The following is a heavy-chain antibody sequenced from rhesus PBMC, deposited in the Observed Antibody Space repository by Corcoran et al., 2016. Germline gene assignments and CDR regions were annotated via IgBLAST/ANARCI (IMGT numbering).Heavy chain of an antibody. J-gene: IGHJ4*01. V-gene: IGHV4S11*01. CDR2: IDRSGRT. CDR1: GGSISSSY. CDR3: VRRGYSGNGYFDY. D-gene: IGHD5-42*01. Sequence: QVQLQESGPGLVKPSETLSLTCAVSGGSISSSYWSWLRQAPGKGLEWIRRIDRSGRTNYNPYLKSRVTMSVDTSKNQFSLKRSSVTAADTAVYYCVRRGYSGNGYFDYWGQGVLVTVSS.